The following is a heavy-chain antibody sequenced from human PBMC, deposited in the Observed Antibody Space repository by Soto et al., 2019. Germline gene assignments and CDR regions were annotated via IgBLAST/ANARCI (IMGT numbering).Heavy chain of an antibody. CDR3: ARVATIIYYYYGMDV. Sequence: VASVKVSCKASGYTFTSYAMHWVRQAPGQRLEWMGWINAGNGNTKYSQKFQGRVTITRDTSASTAYMELSSLRSEDTAVYYCARVATIIYYYYGMDVWGQGTTVTGSS. CDR1: GYTFTSYA. D-gene: IGHD5-12*01. V-gene: IGHV1-3*01. J-gene: IGHJ6*02. CDR2: INAGNGNT.